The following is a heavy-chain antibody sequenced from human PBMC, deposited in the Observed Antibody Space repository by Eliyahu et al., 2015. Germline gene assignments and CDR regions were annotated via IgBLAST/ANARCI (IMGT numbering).Heavy chain of an antibody. J-gene: IGHJ6*02. D-gene: IGHD3-3*01. CDR3: ARDQSILSGYSPYGMDV. CDR2: INGGDDNI. V-gene: IGHV1-3*01. Sequence: MHWVRQAPGQSPEWLVWINGGDDNIKXSEKFQGRXXITRDTSASTAYMELRSLRXEDTAVXYXARDQSILSGYSPYGMDVWGQGTTVTVSS.